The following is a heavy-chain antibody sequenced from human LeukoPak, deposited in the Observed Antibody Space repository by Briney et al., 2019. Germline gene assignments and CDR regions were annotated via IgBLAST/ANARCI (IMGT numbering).Heavy chain of an antibody. CDR3: ARVSDSSGYYYYWYFDR. CDR1: GYTFTSYY. CDR2: INPSGGST. J-gene: IGHJ2*01. Sequence: ASVDVSCKASGYTFTSYYMHWVRQAPGQGLAWMGIINPSGGSTSYAQKFQGRVTMTRDTSTSTVYMELSSLRSEDTAVYYCARVSDSSGYYYYWYFDRWGRGTLVTVSS. V-gene: IGHV1-46*01. D-gene: IGHD3-22*01.